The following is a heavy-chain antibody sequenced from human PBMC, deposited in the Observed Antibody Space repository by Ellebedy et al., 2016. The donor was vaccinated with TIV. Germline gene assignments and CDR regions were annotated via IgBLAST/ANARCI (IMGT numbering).Heavy chain of an antibody. J-gene: IGHJ5*02. CDR2: IKKDGSEK. V-gene: IGHV3-7*04. CDR3: ARISVGSCSGGSCLNWFDP. CDR1: GFSFSTYW. Sequence: GESLKISCAASGFSFSTYWMTWVRQAPGKGLEWVANIKKDGSEKYYVDSVKGRFTISRDNAKNSLYLQMNNLRAEDTAVYFCARISVGSCSGGSCLNWFDPWGQGTLVTVSS. D-gene: IGHD2-15*01.